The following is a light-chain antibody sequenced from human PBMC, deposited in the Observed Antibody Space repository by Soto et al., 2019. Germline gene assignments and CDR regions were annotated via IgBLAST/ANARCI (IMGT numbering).Light chain of an antibody. CDR1: SSNIGSNT. J-gene: IGLJ3*02. CDR2: SNN. V-gene: IGLV1-44*01. CDR3: AAWDDSLNGRGV. Sequence: QSVLTQPPSASGTPGQRVAISCSGSSSNIGSNTVNWYQHLPGTAPKLLIYSNNQRPSGVPGRFSGSKSGTSASLAISGLQSEGEADYYCAAWDDSLNGRGVFGGGTKVTVL.